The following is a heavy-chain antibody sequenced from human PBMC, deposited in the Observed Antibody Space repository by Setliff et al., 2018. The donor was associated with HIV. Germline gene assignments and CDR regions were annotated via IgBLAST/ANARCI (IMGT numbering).Heavy chain of an antibody. CDR2: VYPSGSV. Sequence: KASETLSLTCTVSGASVSSHYWTWIRQPAGKRLEWIGRVYPSGSVNYSPSFQSRVSMSIDTSKNQLSLTLTSVTAADTAVYYCARDQGESTWSYWFDPWGQGTQVTVSS. D-gene: IGHD6-13*01. J-gene: IGHJ5*02. V-gene: IGHV4-4*07. CDR1: GASVSSHY. CDR3: ARDQGESTWSYWFDP.